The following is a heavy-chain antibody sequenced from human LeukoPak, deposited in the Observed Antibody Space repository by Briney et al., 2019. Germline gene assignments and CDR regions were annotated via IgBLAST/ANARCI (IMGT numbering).Heavy chain of an antibody. D-gene: IGHD2-15*01. CDR2: ISGSGGST. J-gene: IGHJ4*02. CDR1: GFTFSSYA. V-gene: IGHV3-23*01. Sequence: GGSLRLSCAASGFTFSSYAMSWVRQAPGKGLEWVSAISGSGGSTYYADSVKGRFTISRDNSKNTLYLQMNSLRAEDTAVYYCAKISRVVVVAAPFDYWGQGTLVTVSS. CDR3: AKISRVVVVAAPFDY.